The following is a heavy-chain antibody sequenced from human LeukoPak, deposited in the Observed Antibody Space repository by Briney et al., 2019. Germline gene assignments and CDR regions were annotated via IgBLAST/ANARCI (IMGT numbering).Heavy chain of an antibody. D-gene: IGHD5-18*01. J-gene: IGHJ4*02. CDR3: ARDRGEYSYAYDY. Sequence: SETLSLTCTVSGGSISSGSYYWSWIRQPAGKGLEWIGRIYTSGSTNYNPSLKSRVTISVDTSKNQFSLKLSSVTAADTAVYYCARDRGEYSYAYDYWGQGTLVIVSS. CDR1: GGSISSGSYY. CDR2: IYTSGST. V-gene: IGHV4-61*02.